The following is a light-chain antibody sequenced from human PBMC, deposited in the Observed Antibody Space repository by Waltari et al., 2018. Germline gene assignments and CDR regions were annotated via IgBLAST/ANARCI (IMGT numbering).Light chain of an antibody. Sequence: EIVLTQSPATLSLSPGDRATRSCRASQSVSRNLVWYQQKHGQAPRLLIYDASNRATGIPARFSGSGSGTDFTLTISSLEPEDFAVYYCQQRTNSWTFGQGTKVEIK. V-gene: IGKV3-11*01. CDR3: QQRTNSWT. J-gene: IGKJ1*01. CDR2: DAS. CDR1: QSVSRN.